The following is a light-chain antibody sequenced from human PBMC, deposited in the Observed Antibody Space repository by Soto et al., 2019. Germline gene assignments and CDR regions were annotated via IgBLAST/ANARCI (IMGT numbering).Light chain of an antibody. CDR2: EVS. CDR3: SSYTSSSTVV. V-gene: IGLV2-14*01. CDR1: SSDVGGYNY. Sequence: QPVLTQPASVSGSPGQSITISCTGTSSDVGGYNYVSWYQQHPGKAPKLMIYEVSNRPSGVSNRFSGSKSGNTASLTISGLQAEDEVDYYCSSYTSSSTVVFGGGTKVTVL. J-gene: IGLJ2*01.